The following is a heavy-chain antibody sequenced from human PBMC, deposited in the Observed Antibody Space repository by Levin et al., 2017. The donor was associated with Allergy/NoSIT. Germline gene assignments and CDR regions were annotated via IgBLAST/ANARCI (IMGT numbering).Heavy chain of an antibody. CDR1: GGSISSGNFF. CDR2: IYDSGSA. Sequence: SETLSLTCTVSGGSISSGNFFWSWIRQPPGKGLEWIGYIYDSGSAYYNPSLRSRVIMSVDTSNTQFSLNLNSVTAADTAVYFCASGGLQHDILTDYYSPPIVVAFDTWGQGRMVTVSS. CDR3: ASGGLQHDILTDYYSPPIVVAFDT. D-gene: IGHD3-9*01. J-gene: IGHJ3*02. V-gene: IGHV4-30-4*01.